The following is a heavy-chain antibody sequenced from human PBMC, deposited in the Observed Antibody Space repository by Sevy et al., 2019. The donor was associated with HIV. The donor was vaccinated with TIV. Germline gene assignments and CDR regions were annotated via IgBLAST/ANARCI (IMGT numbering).Heavy chain of an antibody. J-gene: IGHJ4*02. CDR1: GGSISSSSYY. CDR2: IYYSGST. CDR3: ARHKRSIAAEYFDY. Sequence: SETLSLTCTVSGGSISSSSYYWGWIRQPPGKGLEWIGSIYYSGSTYSNPSLKSRVTISVDTSKNQFSLKLSSVTAADTAVYYCARHKRSIAAEYFDYWGQGTLVTVSS. D-gene: IGHD6-25*01. V-gene: IGHV4-39*01.